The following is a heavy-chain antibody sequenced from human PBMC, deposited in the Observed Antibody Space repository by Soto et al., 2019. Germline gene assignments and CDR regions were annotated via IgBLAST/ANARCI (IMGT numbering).Heavy chain of an antibody. Sequence: GSLRLSCAVSGFTVDSNYMSWVRQAPGKGLEWVAVMRDTGRTNYADFVEGRFTISRDDSKNMVFLQTNSLRAGDTAVYYCARDDYGLDVWGQGTTVTVSS. CDR2: MRDTGRT. V-gene: IGHV3-53*01. CDR1: GFTVDSNY. J-gene: IGHJ6*02. CDR3: ARDDYGLDV.